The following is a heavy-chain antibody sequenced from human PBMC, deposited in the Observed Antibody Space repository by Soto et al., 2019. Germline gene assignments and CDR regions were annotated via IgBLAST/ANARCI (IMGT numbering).Heavy chain of an antibody. D-gene: IGHD6-19*01. V-gene: IGHV2-5*02. CDR3: AHSSPYSSGWYAEYFQH. CDR2: IYWDDDK. Sequence: QITLKESGPPLVKPTQTLTLTCTFSGFSLSTSGVGVGWIRQPPGKALEWLALIYWDDDKRYSPSLKSRLTITKDTSKNQVVLTMTNMDPVDTATYYCAHSSPYSSGWYAEYFQHWGQGTLVTVSS. J-gene: IGHJ1*01. CDR1: GFSLSTSGVG.